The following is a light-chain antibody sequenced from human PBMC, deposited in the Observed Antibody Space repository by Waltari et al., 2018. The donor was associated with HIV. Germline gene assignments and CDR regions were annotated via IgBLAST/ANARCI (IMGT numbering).Light chain of an antibody. CDR3: QSYDSSLSGWV. CDR1: SSNIGAPYD. CDR2: GTS. Sequence: QSVLTQPPSVSGAPGQRVTISCPGSSSNIGAPYDVHWYHQLPGSAPKLLIYGTSNRPSGVPDRFAGSKSGTSASLAITELQAEDEADYYCQSYDSSLSGWVFGGGTKLTVL. V-gene: IGLV1-40*01. J-gene: IGLJ3*02.